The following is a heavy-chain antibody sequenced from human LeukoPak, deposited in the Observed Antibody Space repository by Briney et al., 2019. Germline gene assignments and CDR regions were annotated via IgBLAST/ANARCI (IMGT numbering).Heavy chain of an antibody. CDR3: ARVHWNYDGLAWFDP. V-gene: IGHV4-4*07. J-gene: IGHJ5*02. CDR2: IFTSGAT. D-gene: IGHD1-7*01. CDR1: GGSIDSYS. Sequence: SETLSLTCAVSGGSIDSYSWSWIRQPAGKGLEWIGRIFTSGATFYNPSLKTRVTMSIATSKNQFSLKLSSVSAADTAVYYCARVHWNYDGLAWFDPWGQGTLVTVSS.